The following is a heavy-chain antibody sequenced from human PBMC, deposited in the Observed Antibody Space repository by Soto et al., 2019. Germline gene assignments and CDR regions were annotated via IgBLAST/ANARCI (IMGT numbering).Heavy chain of an antibody. CDR1: CGSISSGDYY. V-gene: IGHV4-30-4*01. CDR3: ARDSRGIAARGYYYYGMDV. CDR2: IYYSGST. Sequence: PSETLSLTCTVSCGSISSGDYYWSWIRQPPGKGLDWIGYIYYSGSTYYNPSLKSRVTISVDTSKNQLSLKLSSVTAADTAVYYCARDSRGIAARGYYYYGMDVWGQGTTVNVSS. D-gene: IGHD6-13*01. J-gene: IGHJ6*02.